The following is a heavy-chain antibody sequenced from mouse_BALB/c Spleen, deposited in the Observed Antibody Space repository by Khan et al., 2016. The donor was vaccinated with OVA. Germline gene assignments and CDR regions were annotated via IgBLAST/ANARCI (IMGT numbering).Heavy chain of an antibody. J-gene: IGHJ3*01. D-gene: IGHD2-4*01. CDR2: ISYSGNT. CDR1: GYSITSEYT. Sequence: EVQLVESGPGLVKPSQSLSLTCTVTGYSITSEYTWNWIRQFPGNTLEWMGFISYSGNTRYNPSLKSRISITRDTSKNQFFLQLNSVTSDDTATYFCARKDYYDYDPFPYWGQGTRVTVSA. V-gene: IGHV3-2*02. CDR3: ARKDYYDYDPFPY.